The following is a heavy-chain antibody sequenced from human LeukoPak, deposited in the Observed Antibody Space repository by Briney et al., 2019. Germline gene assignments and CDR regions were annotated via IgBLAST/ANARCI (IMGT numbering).Heavy chain of an antibody. J-gene: IGHJ4*02. D-gene: IGHD6-6*01. CDR1: GFTFSSYS. V-gene: IGHV3-21*01. Sequence: PGGSLRLSCAASGFTFSSYSMNWVRQAPGEGLEWVSSISSGSTYIYYADSVKGRFTISRDNAKNSLYLQMNSLRAEDTAVYYCVRDGQSTSYDYWGQGTLVTVSS. CDR3: VRDGQSTSYDY. CDR2: ISSGSTYI.